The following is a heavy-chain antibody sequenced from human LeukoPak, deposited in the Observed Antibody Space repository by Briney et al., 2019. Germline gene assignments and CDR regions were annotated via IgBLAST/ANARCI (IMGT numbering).Heavy chain of an antibody. V-gene: IGHV4-4*07. CDR1: GASISGSISGGAYY. CDR3: ARDRSSSSIGYYYYMDV. D-gene: IGHD6-6*01. J-gene: IGHJ6*03. Sequence: SETLSLTSTVSGASISGSISGGAYYWNWIRQPAGKGLEWIGRIYTSGSTNYNPSLKSRVTMSVDTSKNQFSLKLSSVTAADTAVYYCARDRSSSSIGYYYYMDVWGKGTTVTVSS. CDR2: IYTSGST.